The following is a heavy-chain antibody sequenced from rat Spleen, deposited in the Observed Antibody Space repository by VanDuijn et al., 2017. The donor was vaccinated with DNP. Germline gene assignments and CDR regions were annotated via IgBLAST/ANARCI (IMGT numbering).Heavy chain of an antibody. CDR1: GLSLTSYG. CDR3: ARWPGYNPPYAMDA. D-gene: IGHD1-4*01. J-gene: IGHJ4*01. CDR2: VNSAGNT. V-gene: IGHV3-3*01. Sequence: VQLKESGPGLVQPSQTLSLTCTVSGLSLTSYGVSWVRQPPGKGLEWMGSVNSAGNTNYNPSLKSRISITRETSKNQFFLQVNSVTTEDTATYYCARWPGYNPPYAMDAWGQGTSVTVSS.